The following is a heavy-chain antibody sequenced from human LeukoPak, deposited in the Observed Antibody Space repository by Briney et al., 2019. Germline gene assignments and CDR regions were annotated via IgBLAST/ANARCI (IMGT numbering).Heavy chain of an antibody. J-gene: IGHJ5*02. CDR1: GYSFTTYW. Sequence: GESLKSSFETSGYSFTTYWIGWGRPMPGRGVGWVGAIYPDHSDSRYSPSFQGQVVISADRSIRTAYLQWNSLKTSDTAMYYCVRQRGSSGTINHFDPWGQGTLVTVSS. D-gene: IGHD3-10*01. CDR2: IYPDHSDS. CDR3: VRQRGSSGTINHFDP. V-gene: IGHV5-51*01.